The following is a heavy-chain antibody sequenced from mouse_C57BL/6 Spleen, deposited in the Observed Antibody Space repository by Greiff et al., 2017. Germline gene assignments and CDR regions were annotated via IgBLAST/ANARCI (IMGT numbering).Heavy chain of an antibody. CDR2: IDPETGGT. V-gene: IGHV1-15*01. CDR1: GYTYTDYE. CDR3: AGGYYGNYFDY. J-gene: IGHJ2*01. Sequence: QVQLQQSGAELVRPGASVTLSCKASGYTYTDYEMHWVKQTPVHGLEWIGAIDPETGGTAYNQKFKGKAILTADKSSSTAYMELRSLTSEDSAVYYCAGGYYGNYFDYWGQGTTRTVSS. D-gene: IGHD2-1*01.